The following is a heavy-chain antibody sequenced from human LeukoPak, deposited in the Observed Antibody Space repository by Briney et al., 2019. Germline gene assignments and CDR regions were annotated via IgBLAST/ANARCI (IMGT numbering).Heavy chain of an antibody. CDR3: ARGPYASGSYGRRGWVHYMDV. CDR1: GCTCSSYE. Sequence: GGSLRLSCAASGCTCSSYEMNWVLQAPGKGLEWVSYISSSCSTIFYADSVKGRFTISRDNANNLLYLQMSSLRAEDTAVYYCARGPYASGSYGRRGWVHYMDVWGKGTTVTISS. CDR2: ISSSCSTI. V-gene: IGHV3-48*03. D-gene: IGHD3-10*01. J-gene: IGHJ6*03.